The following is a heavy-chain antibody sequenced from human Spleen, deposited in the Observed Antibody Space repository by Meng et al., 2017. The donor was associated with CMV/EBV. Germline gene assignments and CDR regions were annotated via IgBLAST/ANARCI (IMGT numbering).Heavy chain of an antibody. CDR1: GYTFTSYG. CDR2: ISAYNGNT. D-gene: IGHD2-2*01. Sequence: ASVKVSCKASGYTFTSYGISWVRQAPGQGLEWMGWISAYNGNTNYAQKFQGRVTITTDESTSTAYMELSSLRSEDTAVYYCARGPFGYCSSTSCYYSYFDYWGQGTLVTVSS. CDR3: ARGPFGYCSSTSCYYSYFDY. V-gene: IGHV1-18*01. J-gene: IGHJ4*02.